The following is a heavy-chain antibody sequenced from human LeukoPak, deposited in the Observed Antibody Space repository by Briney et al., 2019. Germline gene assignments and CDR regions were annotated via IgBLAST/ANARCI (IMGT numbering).Heavy chain of an antibody. D-gene: IGHD1-7*01. CDR2: IRSKAYGGTT. J-gene: IGHJ5*02. CDR3: IRITGTSGWFDP. V-gene: IGHV3-49*04. CDR1: GFTFDDYA. Sequence: PGGSLRLSCTASGFTFDDYAMSWVRQAPGKGLEWVGFIRSKAYGGTTEYAASVKGRFTISRDDSKSIAYLQMNSLKTEDTAVYYCIRITGTSGWFDPWGQGTLVTVSS.